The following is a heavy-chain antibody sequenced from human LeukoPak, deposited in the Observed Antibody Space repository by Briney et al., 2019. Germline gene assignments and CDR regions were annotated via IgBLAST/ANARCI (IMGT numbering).Heavy chain of an antibody. CDR3: ARSPGYSYGMDV. J-gene: IGHJ6*02. CDR1: GFTFSSYG. V-gene: IGHV3-30*03. CDR2: ISYDGSNK. Sequence: PGRSLRHSCAASGFTFSSYGMHWVRQAPGKGLEWVAVISYDGSNKYYADSVKGRFTISRDNSKNTLYLQMNSLRAEDTAVYYCARSPGYSYGMDVWGQGTTVTVSS. D-gene: IGHD2-15*01.